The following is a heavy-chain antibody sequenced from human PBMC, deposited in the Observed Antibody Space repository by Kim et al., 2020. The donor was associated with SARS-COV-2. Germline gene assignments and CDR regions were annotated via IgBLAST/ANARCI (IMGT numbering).Heavy chain of an antibody. CDR3: ARDRRQKYYYGSCIFYRGLGDNWFDS. V-gene: IGHV3-30*03. Sequence: GGSLRLSCAASGFTFSSYGMHWVRQPPGKGLEWVAVIPYDETNRFYGDSVNGRFTVSRDNSKNTLYLEMNSLRIDDTAVYYCARDRRQKYYYGSCIFYRGLGDNWFDSWGQGSLVIVSS. J-gene: IGHJ5*01. CDR1: GFTFSSYG. D-gene: IGHD3-10*01. CDR2: IPYDETNR.